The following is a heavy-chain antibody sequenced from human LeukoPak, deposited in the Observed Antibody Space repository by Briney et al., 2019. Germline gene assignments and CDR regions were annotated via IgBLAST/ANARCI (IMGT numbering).Heavy chain of an antibody. Sequence: ASVKVSCKASGYTFTGNSMHWGRQAPGQGLEWMGWINPNSGGTNYAPKFQGRVTMTRDTSISTAYMELSRLRSDDTAVYYCARDQDRHPIQRGSSSWYNYWGQGTLVTVSS. CDR3: ARDQDRHPIQRGSSSWYNY. D-gene: IGHD6-13*01. J-gene: IGHJ4*02. CDR2: INPNSGGT. CDR1: GYTFTGNS. V-gene: IGHV1-2*02.